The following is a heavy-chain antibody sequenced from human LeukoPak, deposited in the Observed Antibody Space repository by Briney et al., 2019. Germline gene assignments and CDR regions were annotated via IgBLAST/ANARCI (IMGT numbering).Heavy chain of an antibody. CDR2: ISGSGYGT. V-gene: IGHV3-23*01. J-gene: IGHJ1*01. CDR1: GFTFSSYA. Sequence: GGSLRLSCAASGFTFSSYAMTWVRQAPGMELEWVSAISGSGYGTYYADSVKGRFTISRDNSKNTLYLQMNSLRAEDTAVYYCAKDPAAAGTAEYFQHWGQGTLVTVDS. D-gene: IGHD6-13*01. CDR3: AKDPAAAGTAEYFQH.